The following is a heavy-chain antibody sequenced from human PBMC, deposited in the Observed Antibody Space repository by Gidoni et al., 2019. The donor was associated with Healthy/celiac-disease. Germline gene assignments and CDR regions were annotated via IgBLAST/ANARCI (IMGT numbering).Heavy chain of an antibody. V-gene: IGHV1-2*02. Sequence: QVQLVQSGAEVKKPGASVKFSCKAAGYTFTGYYMHWVRQAPGQGLEWMGWINPNSGGTNYAQKFQGRVTMTRDTSISTAYMELSRLRSDDTAVYYCARGQSTMVRGVIPWGYFDYWGQGTLVTVSS. J-gene: IGHJ4*02. CDR1: GYTFTGYY. CDR3: ARGQSTMVRGVIPWGYFDY. D-gene: IGHD3-10*01. CDR2: INPNSGGT.